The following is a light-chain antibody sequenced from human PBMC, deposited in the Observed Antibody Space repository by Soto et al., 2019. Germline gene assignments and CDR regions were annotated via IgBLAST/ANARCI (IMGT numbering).Light chain of an antibody. CDR2: TAS. V-gene: IGKV3-20*01. J-gene: IGKJ1*01. CDR1: QSVSRNY. CDR3: QQYDSSPLT. Sequence: EIVLTQSPGTLSLSPGEGATLSCRASQSVSRNYLAWYQQRPGQAPRLLIYTASNRATGIPARFSGSGSGTDFTLTISRLETEDFAVYFCQQYDSSPLTFGQGTKVEI.